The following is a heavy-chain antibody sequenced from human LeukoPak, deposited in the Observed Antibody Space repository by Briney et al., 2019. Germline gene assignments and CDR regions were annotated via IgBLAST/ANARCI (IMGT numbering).Heavy chain of an antibody. V-gene: IGHV1-2*02. Sequence: GASVKVSCKASGYTFTGYYMHWVRQAPGQGLEWMGWINPNRGGTNYAQKFQGRVTMTRDTSISTAYMELSRLRSDDTAVYYCARISQGSWAYYFDYWGQGTLVTVSS. D-gene: IGHD6-13*01. CDR2: INPNRGGT. CDR3: ARISQGSWAYYFDY. J-gene: IGHJ4*02. CDR1: GYTFTGYY.